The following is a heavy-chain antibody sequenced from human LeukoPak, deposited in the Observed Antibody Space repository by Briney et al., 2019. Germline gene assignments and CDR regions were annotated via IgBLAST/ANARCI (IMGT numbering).Heavy chain of an antibody. Sequence: GGSLRLSCAASGFTFSRYWMNWVRQAPGKGLVWVSRINSDGSRTDYADSVKGRFISSRDNAKNTLYLQVNSLRAEDTAVYFCARGHFDYDSTTYYYGGPMDVWGKGTTVTISS. CDR3: ARGHFDYDSTTYYYGGPMDV. D-gene: IGHD3-22*01. J-gene: IGHJ6*03. V-gene: IGHV3-74*01. CDR1: GFTFSRYW. CDR2: INSDGSRT.